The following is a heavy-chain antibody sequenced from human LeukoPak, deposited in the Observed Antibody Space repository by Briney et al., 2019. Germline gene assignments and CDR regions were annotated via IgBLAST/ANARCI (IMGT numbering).Heavy chain of an antibody. D-gene: IGHD3-10*01. J-gene: IGHJ6*03. CDR3: ARKWFGELPNPYYYYMDV. Sequence: PGGSLRLSCVASGFTFSSYEMTWVRQAPGKGLEWLSYISSSGSTIYYADSVKGRFTISRDNAKNSLYLQMNSLRAEDTAVYYCARKWFGELPNPYYYYMDVWGKGTTVTISS. CDR1: GFTFSSYE. V-gene: IGHV3-48*03. CDR2: ISSSGSTI.